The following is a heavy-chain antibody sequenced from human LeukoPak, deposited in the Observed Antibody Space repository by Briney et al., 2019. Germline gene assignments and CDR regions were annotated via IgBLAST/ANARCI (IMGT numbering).Heavy chain of an antibody. CDR1: GFTFSSYK. V-gene: IGHV3-48*03. J-gene: IGHJ5*02. CDR2: ISSSGSTI. D-gene: IGHD3-22*01. CDR3: AREEDGYDSSGYAFDP. Sequence: PGGSLRLSCAASGFTFSSYKMNWVRQAPGKGLEWVSYISSSGSTIYYADSVKGRFTISRDNVESSLYLQMNSLRAEDTAVYYCAREEDGYDSSGYAFDPWGQGTLVTVSS.